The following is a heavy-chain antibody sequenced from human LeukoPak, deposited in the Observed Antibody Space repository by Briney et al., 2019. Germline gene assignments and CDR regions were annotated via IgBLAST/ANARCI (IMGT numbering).Heavy chain of an antibody. CDR3: ANGGVIPKKYSSSSPYYYYYYMDV. Sequence: PGGSLRLSCAASGFTFSSYAIHWVRQAPGKGLEWVSAISGSGGSTYYADSVKGRFTISRDNSKNTLYLQMNSLRAEDTAVYYCANGGVIPKKYSSSSPYYYYYYMDVWGKGTTVTVSS. J-gene: IGHJ6*03. D-gene: IGHD6-6*01. CDR2: ISGSGGST. CDR1: GFTFSSYA. V-gene: IGHV3-23*01.